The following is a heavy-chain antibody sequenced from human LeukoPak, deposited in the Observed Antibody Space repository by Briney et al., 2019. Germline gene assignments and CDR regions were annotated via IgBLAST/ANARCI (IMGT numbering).Heavy chain of an antibody. J-gene: IGHJ4*02. V-gene: IGHV1-18*01. CDR3: ARDLPYCSGGSCLGDFDY. CDR2: ISAYNGNT. D-gene: IGHD2-15*01. Sequence: ASVKVSCKASGYTFTSYGIGWVRQAPGQGLEWMGWISAYNGNTNYAQKLQGRVTMTTDTSTSTAYMELRSLRSDDTAVYYCARDLPYCSGGSCLGDFDYWGQGTLVTVSS. CDR1: GYTFTSYG.